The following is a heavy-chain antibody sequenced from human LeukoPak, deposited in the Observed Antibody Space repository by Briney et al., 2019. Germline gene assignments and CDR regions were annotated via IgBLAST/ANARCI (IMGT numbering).Heavy chain of an antibody. V-gene: IGHV3-23*01. Sequence: AGGSLRLSCAASGFTFSSYAMTWVRQAPGKGLEWVSSVSGSGGSTYHTDAVKGRFTVSRDNLKTTLYLQMNSLRVEDTAVYYCARLVWSGECHFDYWGQGTLVTVSS. CDR3: ARLVWSGECHFDY. CDR1: GFTFSSYA. D-gene: IGHD3-10*01. J-gene: IGHJ4*02. CDR2: VSGSGGST.